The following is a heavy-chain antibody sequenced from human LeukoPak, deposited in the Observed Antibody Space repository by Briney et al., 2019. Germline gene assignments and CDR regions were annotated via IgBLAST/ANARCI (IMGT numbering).Heavy chain of an antibody. D-gene: IGHD3-22*01. V-gene: IGHV4-61*01. J-gene: IGHJ4*02. CDR3: AREQYYDSSGYYY. CDR1: GYSISSGYY. CDR2: IYYSGST. Sequence: SETLSLTCAVSGYSISSGYYWSWIRQPPGKGLEWIGYIYYSGSTNYNPSLKSRVTISVDTSKNQFSLKLSSVTAADTAVYYCAREQYYDSSGYYYWGQGTLVTVSS.